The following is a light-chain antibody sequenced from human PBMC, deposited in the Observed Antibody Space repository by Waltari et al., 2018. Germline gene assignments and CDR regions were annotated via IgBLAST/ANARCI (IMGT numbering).Light chain of an antibody. V-gene: IGLV2-23*02. Sequence: WHQQHPRNATHLLIDNVSKRPAGVSDRFAGAKSTDMAFLTTSRLHAEDDAEYCCSSYAGSSRRVFGGGTKLTVL. CDR2: NVS. CDR3: SSYAGSSRRV. J-gene: IGLJ2*01.